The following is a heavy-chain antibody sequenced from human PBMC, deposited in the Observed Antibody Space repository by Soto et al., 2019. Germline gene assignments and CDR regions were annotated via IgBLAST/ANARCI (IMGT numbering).Heavy chain of an antibody. CDR2: INHSGST. J-gene: IGHJ5*02. CDR1: GGSFSCYY. V-gene: IGHV4-34*01. Sequence: SETLSLTCAVYGGSFSCYYWSWIRQPPGKGLEWIGEINHSGSTNYNPSLKSRVTISVDTSKNQFSLKLSSVTAADTAVYYCARGIAARPDNWFDPWGQGTLVTVSS. CDR3: ARGIAARPDNWFDP. D-gene: IGHD6-6*01.